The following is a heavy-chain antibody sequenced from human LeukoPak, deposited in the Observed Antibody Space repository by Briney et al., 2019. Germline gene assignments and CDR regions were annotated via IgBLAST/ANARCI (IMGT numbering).Heavy chain of an antibody. V-gene: IGHV3-30*18. J-gene: IGHJ4*02. CDR1: GFTFSSYG. Sequence: GGSLRLSCAASGFTFSSYGMHWVRQAPGKGLEWVAVISYDGSNKYYADSVKGRFTISRGNSKNTLYLQMNSLRAEDTAVYYCAKTTTGYSSGRYPGWPVDYWGQGTLVTVSS. CDR2: ISYDGSNK. D-gene: IGHD6-19*01. CDR3: AKTTTGYSSGRYPGWPVDY.